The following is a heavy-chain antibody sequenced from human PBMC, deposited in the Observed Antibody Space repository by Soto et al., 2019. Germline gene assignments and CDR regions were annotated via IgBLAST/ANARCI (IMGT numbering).Heavy chain of an antibody. J-gene: IGHJ6*02. Sequence: SETLSLTCAVSGGSISSGGYYWSWIRQHPGKGLEWIGYIYYSGSTYYNPSLKSRVIISVDTSKDQFSLKLSSVTAADTAVYYCARDFTDSSGPTLGMGVWGQGTTVTVSS. CDR1: GGSISSGGYY. CDR3: ARDFTDSSGPTLGMGV. D-gene: IGHD6-19*01. CDR2: IYYSGST. V-gene: IGHV4-31*11.